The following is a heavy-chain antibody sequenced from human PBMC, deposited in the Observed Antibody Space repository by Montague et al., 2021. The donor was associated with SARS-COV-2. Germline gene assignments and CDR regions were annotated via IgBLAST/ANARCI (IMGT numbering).Heavy chain of an antibody. Sequence: SETLSLTCTVSGASISRGSQAWIGRAHARSPVTVGTRTVNTTWNKNHNSPLQSGVTISRDTYQRQFSLRLNSMTTADTAVYYCARLPTGFPNWFDTWGQGILVTVSS. CDR3: ARLPTGFPNWFDT. CDR2: VNTTWNK. J-gene: IGHJ5*02. CDR1: GASISRGSQA. D-gene: IGHD3-9*01. V-gene: IGHV4-39*01.